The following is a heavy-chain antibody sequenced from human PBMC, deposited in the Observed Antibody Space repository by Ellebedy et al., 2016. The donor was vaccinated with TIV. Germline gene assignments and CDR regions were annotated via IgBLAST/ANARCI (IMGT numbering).Heavy chain of an antibody. J-gene: IGHJ3*02. CDR1: GASIRDYY. V-gene: IGHV4-59*01. Sequence: MPSESLSLTCTVSGASIRDYYWAWIRQPPGQGPEWVAYGHRSGNNHYSPSLKNRVTISVDTSNSQFSLTVNSVTAAYTAVYYCARMVPDTGDAFDIWGKGTMVTVSS. CDR3: ARMVPDTGDAFDI. CDR2: GHRSGNN. D-gene: IGHD4/OR15-4a*01.